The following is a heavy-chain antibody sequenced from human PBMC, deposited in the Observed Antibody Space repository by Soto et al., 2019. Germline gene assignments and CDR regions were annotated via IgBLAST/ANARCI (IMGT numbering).Heavy chain of an antibody. CDR2: IRSKAYGGTT. CDR1: GFTFGDYA. Sequence: GGSMRLSCTASGFTFGDYAMSWFRQAPGKGLEWVGFIRSKAYGGTTEYAASVKGRFTISRDDSKSIAYLQMNSLKTEDTAVYYCTSPGLAVEQHRPHYYYMDVWGKGTTVTVSS. J-gene: IGHJ6*03. D-gene: IGHD2-21*01. CDR3: TSPGLAVEQHRPHYYYMDV. V-gene: IGHV3-49*03.